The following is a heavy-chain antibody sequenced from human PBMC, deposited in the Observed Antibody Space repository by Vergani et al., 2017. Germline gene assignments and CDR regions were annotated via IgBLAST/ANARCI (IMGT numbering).Heavy chain of an antibody. Sequence: EVQLVESGGGLVQPGRSLRLSCAASGFTFDDYAMHWFRQAPGKVLEWVSGISWNSGSIGYADSVKVRFTISRDNSKNTLYLQMNSLRAEDTAVYYCAKDNIVVVPAAIYGGYYYGMDVWGQGTTVTVSS. V-gene: IGHV3-9*01. J-gene: IGHJ6*02. D-gene: IGHD2-2*02. CDR3: AKDNIVVVPAAIYGGYYYGMDV. CDR2: ISWNSGSI. CDR1: GFTFDDYA.